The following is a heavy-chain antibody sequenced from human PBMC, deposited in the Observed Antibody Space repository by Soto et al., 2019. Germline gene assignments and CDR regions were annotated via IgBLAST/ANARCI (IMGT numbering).Heavy chain of an antibody. D-gene: IGHD2-2*01. J-gene: IGHJ6*02. CDR1: GGTFSSYA. CDR2: IIPIFGTA. V-gene: IGHV1-69*12. Sequence: QVQLVQSGAEVKKPGSSVKVSCKASGGTFSSYAISWVRQAPGQGLEWMGGIIPIFGTANYAQKFQGRVTITADESTXXAXMXXSSLRSEDTAVYYCASSIVLVPASDRIYYYYGMDVWGQGTTVTVSS. CDR3: ASSIVLVPASDRIYYYYGMDV.